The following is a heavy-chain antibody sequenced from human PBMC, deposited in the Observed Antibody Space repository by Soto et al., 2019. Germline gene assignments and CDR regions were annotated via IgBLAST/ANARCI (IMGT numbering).Heavy chain of an antibody. CDR3: ARVTVAATEGRYYYYYGMDV. CDR1: GGSISSYY. D-gene: IGHD2-15*01. CDR2: IYTSGST. V-gene: IGHV4-4*07. J-gene: IGHJ6*02. Sequence: TSETLSLTCTVSGGSISSYYWSWIRQPAGKGLEWIGRIYTSGSTNYNPSLKSRVTMSVDTSKNRFSLKLSSVTAADTAVYYCARVTVAATEGRYYYYYGMDVWGQGTTVTVSS.